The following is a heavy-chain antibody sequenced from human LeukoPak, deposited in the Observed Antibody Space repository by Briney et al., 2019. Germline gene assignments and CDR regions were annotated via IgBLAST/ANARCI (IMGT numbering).Heavy chain of an antibody. CDR2: IYHTGST. J-gene: IGHJ3*02. V-gene: IGHV4-38-2*02. CDR1: GYSLSSGYY. CDR3: ARLSVSLNAFDM. Sequence: PSETLSLTCTVSGYSLSSGYYWGWIRQPPGKGLEWIGNIYHTGSTYYNVSLHSRVTISLDTSNNQFSLKLNSVTAADTAVYYCARLSVSLNAFDMWGQGTMVTVSS.